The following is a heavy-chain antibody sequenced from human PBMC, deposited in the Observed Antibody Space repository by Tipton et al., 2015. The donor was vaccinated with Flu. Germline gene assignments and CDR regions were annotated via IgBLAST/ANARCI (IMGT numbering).Heavy chain of an antibody. CDR2: INPNSGGT. V-gene: IGHV1-2*06. J-gene: IGHJ6*02. D-gene: IGHD1-26*01. CDR3: ASDPPPISGSLSYYYYYGMDV. Sequence: QSGAEVKKPGASVKVSRKASGYTFTGYYMHWVRQAPGQGLEWMGRINPNSGGTNYAQKFQGRVTMTRDTSISTAYMELSRLRSDDTAVYYCASDPPPISGSLSYYYYYGMDVWGQGTTVTVSS. CDR1: GYTFTGYY.